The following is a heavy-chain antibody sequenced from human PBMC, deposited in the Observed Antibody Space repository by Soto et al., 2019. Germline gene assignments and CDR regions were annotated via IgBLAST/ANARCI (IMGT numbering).Heavy chain of an antibody. CDR2: IYRGGYT. J-gene: IGHJ4*02. CDR1: GFTVSNNY. CDR3: ATHPGGGGY. V-gene: IGHV3-53*01. D-gene: IGHD3-10*01. Sequence: EVQLVESGGGLIQPGGSLRLSCAVSGFTVSNNYMSWVRQAPGKGLEGVSVIYRGGYTAYGASVKGRFTIPRENSKNTPYLQKKSRRAHITAVYYCATHPGGGGYWGQGTLVTVSS.